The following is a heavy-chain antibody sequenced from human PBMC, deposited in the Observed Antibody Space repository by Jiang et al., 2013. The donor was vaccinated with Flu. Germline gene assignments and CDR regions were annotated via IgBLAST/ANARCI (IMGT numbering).Heavy chain of an antibody. CDR2: IYHSGST. Sequence: GPGLVKPSQTLSLTCAVSGGSISSGGYSWSWIRQPPGKGLEWIGYIYHSGSTYYNPSLKSRVTISVDRSKNQFSLKLSSVTAADTAVYYCARLSLADSSSDYFDYWGQGTLVTVSS. CDR3: ARLSLADSSSDYFDY. V-gene: IGHV4-30-2*01. CDR1: GGSISSGGYS. D-gene: IGHD6-13*01. J-gene: IGHJ4*02.